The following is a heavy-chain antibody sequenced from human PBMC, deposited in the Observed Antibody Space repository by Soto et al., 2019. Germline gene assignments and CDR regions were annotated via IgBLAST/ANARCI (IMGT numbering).Heavy chain of an antibody. CDR2: IYSGGST. CDR1: GVTVSSNY. V-gene: IGHV3-66*04. D-gene: IGHD5-18*01. Sequence: EVQLVESGGGLVQPGGSLRLSCAASGVTVSSNYMSWVRQAPGKGLEWVSVIYSGGSTYYVDSVKGRFTIARDNSKNTLYLQMNSLRAEDTAVNYCARHGYNYGGGYFDSWGQGTLVTFSS. CDR3: ARHGYNYGGGYFDS. J-gene: IGHJ4*02.